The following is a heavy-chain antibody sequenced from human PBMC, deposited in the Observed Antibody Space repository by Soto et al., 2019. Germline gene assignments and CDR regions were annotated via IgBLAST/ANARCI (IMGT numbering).Heavy chain of an antibody. Sequence: GASVKVSCKASGYTFTSYGISWVRQAPGQGLEWMGWISAYNGNTNYAQKLQGRVTMTTDTSTSTAYMELRSLRSDDTAVYYCARSLRRGLRGYSYGSAFDYWGQGTLVTVSS. V-gene: IGHV1-18*01. CDR2: ISAYNGNT. D-gene: IGHD5-18*01. CDR3: ARSLRRGLRGYSYGSAFDY. CDR1: GYTFTSYG. J-gene: IGHJ4*02.